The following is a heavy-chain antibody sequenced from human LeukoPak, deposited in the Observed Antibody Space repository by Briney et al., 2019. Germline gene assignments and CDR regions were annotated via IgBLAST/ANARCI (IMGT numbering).Heavy chain of an antibody. CDR2: ISYDGSNK. J-gene: IGHJ6*03. CDR1: GFTFSSYA. D-gene: IGHD3-3*01. V-gene: IGHV3-30-3*01. CDR3: ARRINYDFWSGYSPSKGHYYYYMDV. Sequence: PGGSLRLSCAASGFTFSSYAMHWVRQAPGKGLEWVAVISYDGSNKYYADSVKGRFTISRDNSKNTLYLQMGSLRAEDTAVYYCARRINYDFWSGYSPSKGHYYYYMDVWGKGTTVTVSS.